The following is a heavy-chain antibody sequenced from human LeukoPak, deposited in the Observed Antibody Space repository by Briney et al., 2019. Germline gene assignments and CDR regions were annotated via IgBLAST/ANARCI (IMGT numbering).Heavy chain of an antibody. Sequence: ASVKVSCKASGGTFISYAISWVRQAPGQGLEWRGGIIPIFGTANYAQKFQGRVTITADESTSTAYMELSSLRSEDTAVYYCARGDYYDSSGYSDDAFDIWGQGTMVTVSS. D-gene: IGHD3-22*01. V-gene: IGHV1-69*13. J-gene: IGHJ3*02. CDR3: ARGDYYDSSGYSDDAFDI. CDR1: GGTFISYA. CDR2: IIPIFGTA.